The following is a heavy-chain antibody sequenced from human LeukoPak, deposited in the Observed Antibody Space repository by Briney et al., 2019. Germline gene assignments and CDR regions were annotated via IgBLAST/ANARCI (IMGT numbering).Heavy chain of an antibody. CDR3: ARGSSSDWFDP. Sequence: SETLSLTCTVSGYSISSGYYWGWIRQPPGKGLEWIGSIYHSGSTYYNPSLKSRVTISVDTSKNQFSLKLSSVTAADTAVYYCARGSSSDWFDPWGQGTLVTVSS. CDR2: IYHSGST. CDR1: GYSISSGYY. D-gene: IGHD6-6*01. J-gene: IGHJ5*02. V-gene: IGHV4-38-2*02.